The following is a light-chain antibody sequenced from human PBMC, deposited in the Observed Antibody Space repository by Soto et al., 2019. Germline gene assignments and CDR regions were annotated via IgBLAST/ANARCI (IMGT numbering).Light chain of an antibody. V-gene: IGKV3-20*01. Sequence: ILLTQSPGTLSLSPGEGATLSCRASRGVSANYLAWYQQKPGQAPTLLIYGASIRAAGIPDRFSGSGSGTDFTLTIRRLEPEDFAVYYCQQYGSSPRTFGQGTKVDI. CDR3: QQYGSSPRT. J-gene: IGKJ1*01. CDR2: GAS. CDR1: RGVSANY.